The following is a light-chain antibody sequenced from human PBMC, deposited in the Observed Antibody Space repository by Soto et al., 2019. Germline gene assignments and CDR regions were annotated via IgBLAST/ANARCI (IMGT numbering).Light chain of an antibody. V-gene: IGKV1-5*01. CDR3: QQYNNYWT. CDR1: QSISSW. Sequence: DIQMTQSPSTLSASVGDRVTITCRASQSISSWLAWYQQKPGKAPKLLIYDASSLESGVPSRFSGSGSATEFTLNISSLQPDDFSTYYCQQYNNYWTFCQGTRVEIK. CDR2: DAS. J-gene: IGKJ1*01.